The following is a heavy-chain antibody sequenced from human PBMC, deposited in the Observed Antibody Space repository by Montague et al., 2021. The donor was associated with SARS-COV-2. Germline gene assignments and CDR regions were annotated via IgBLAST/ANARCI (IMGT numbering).Heavy chain of an antibody. V-gene: IGHV4-61*02. CDR2: IYTSGST. D-gene: IGHD3-9*01. CDR3: ARDVGGDFDWSGYYYYYGMDV. CDR1: GGSISSGSYY. Sequence: TLSLTCTVSGGSISSGSYYWSWIRQPAGKGLEWIGRIYTSGSTNYNPSLKSRVTISVDTSKNQFSLKLSSVTAADTAVYYCARDVGGDFDWSGYYYYYGMDVWGQGTTVTVSS. J-gene: IGHJ6*02.